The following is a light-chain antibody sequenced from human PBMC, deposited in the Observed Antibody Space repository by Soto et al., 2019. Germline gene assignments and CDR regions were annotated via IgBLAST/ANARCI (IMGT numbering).Light chain of an antibody. CDR2: TAS. Sequence: AIQMTQSPSSLSASVGDRVTITCRASQDIRSELGWYQQKPGKAPKLLIFTASSLQSGVPSRFSGRGSGTDFTLSISSLQPEDVATYYCLQDYSYPRTFGQGTKVEI. V-gene: IGKV1-6*01. CDR1: QDIRSE. CDR3: LQDYSYPRT. J-gene: IGKJ1*01.